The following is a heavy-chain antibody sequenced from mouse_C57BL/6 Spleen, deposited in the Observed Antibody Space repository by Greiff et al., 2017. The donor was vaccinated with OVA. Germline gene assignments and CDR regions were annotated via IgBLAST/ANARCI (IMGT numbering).Heavy chain of an antibody. CDR1: GYTFTSYW. V-gene: IGHV1-55*01. D-gene: IGHD1-1*01. CDR2: IYPGSGST. CDR3: ASHYGSSYDWYFDV. J-gene: IGHJ1*03. Sequence: VKLQQPGAELVKPGASVKMSCKASGYTFTSYWITWVKQRPGQGLEWIGDIYPGSGSTNYNEKFKSKATLTVDTSSSTAYMQLSSLTSEDSAVYYCASHYGSSYDWYFDVWGTGTTVTVSS.